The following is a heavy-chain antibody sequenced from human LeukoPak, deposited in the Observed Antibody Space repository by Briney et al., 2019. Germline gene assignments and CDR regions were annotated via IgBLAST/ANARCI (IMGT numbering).Heavy chain of an antibody. CDR2: INHSGST. J-gene: IGHJ6*03. CDR3: ARDPALFPHTYMDV. Sequence: SETLSLTCAVYGGSFSGYYWSWIRQPPGKGLEWIGEINHSGSTNYNPSLKSRVTISVDTSKNQFSLKLRSVTAADTAVYYCARDPALFPHTYMDVWGKGTTVTVSS. CDR1: GGSFSGYY. V-gene: IGHV4-34*01.